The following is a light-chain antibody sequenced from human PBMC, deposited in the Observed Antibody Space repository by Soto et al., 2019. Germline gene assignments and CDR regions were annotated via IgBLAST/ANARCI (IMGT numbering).Light chain of an antibody. Sequence: VITQSPAPLSLSPAVRANLSGRASQSVSNDLAWYQQKPGQSPRLLIYDASNRAAGIPARFSGSGSGTDFTLTISGLEPEDFAVYYCQQRHNWPLTFGGGTKVDNK. J-gene: IGKJ4*01. CDR3: QQRHNWPLT. CDR1: QSVSND. V-gene: IGKV3-11*01. CDR2: DAS.